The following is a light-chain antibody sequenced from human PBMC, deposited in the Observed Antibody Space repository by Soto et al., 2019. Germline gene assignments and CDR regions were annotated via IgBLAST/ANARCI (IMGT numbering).Light chain of an antibody. CDR3: AAWDDSLSGV. V-gene: IGLV1-47*02. Sequence: QSVLTQPPSASGTPAQRVTISCSGSSSNIGNNYVYWYQQFPGTAPKLLIYANNRRPSGVPERFSGSKSGTSASLAISGLRSEDEADYYCAAWDDSLSGVFGGGTKLTVL. CDR2: ANN. J-gene: IGLJ2*01. CDR1: SSNIGNNY.